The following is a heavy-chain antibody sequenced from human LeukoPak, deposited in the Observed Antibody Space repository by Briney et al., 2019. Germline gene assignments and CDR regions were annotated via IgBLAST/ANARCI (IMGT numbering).Heavy chain of an antibody. J-gene: IGHJ6*03. D-gene: IGHD3-10*01. CDR3: ARSSKVGWFGELLSGPYYMDV. CDR1: GYTFTDYY. V-gene: IGHV1-2*02. CDR2: INPNSGGT. Sequence: ASVKVSCKASGYTFTDYYMHWVRQAPGQGLEWMGWINPNSGGTNYAQKFQGRVTMTRDTSISTAYMELSSLRSEDTAVYYCARSSKVGWFGELLSGPYYMDVWGKGTTVTISS.